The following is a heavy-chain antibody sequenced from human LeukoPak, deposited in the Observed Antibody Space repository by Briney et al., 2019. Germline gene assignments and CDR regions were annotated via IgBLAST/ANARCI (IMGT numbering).Heavy chain of an antibody. J-gene: IGHJ4*02. V-gene: IGHV4-59*01. Sequence: PSETLSLTCTVSGGSIGSSYWGWIRLPARKGMEWIGYIYYSGRTNYNPSLKSRVTISVDTSKNQFSLKLSSVTAADAAVYYCARASAARHFDYWGQGTLVTVSS. CDR3: ARASAARHFDY. CDR1: GGSIGSSY. D-gene: IGHD6-6*01. CDR2: IYYSGRT.